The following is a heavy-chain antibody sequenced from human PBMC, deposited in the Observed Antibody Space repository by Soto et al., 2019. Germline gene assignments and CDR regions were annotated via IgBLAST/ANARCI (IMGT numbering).Heavy chain of an antibody. V-gene: IGHV3-33*01. Sequence: QVQLVESGGGVVQPGRSLRLSCAASGFTFSSYGMHWVRQAPGKGLEWVAVIWYDGSNKYYADSVKGRFTISRDNSKNTLYLHMNSLRAEDTAVYYCARTYYYDSSGGYYYYGMDVWGQGTTVTVSS. CDR3: ARTYYYDSSGGYYYYGMDV. D-gene: IGHD3-22*01. CDR1: GFTFSSYG. CDR2: IWYDGSNK. J-gene: IGHJ6*02.